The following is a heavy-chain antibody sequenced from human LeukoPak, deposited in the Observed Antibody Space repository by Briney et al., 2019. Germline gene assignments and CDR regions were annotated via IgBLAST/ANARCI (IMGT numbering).Heavy chain of an antibody. CDR3: ASRGSGGSCWEH. J-gene: IGHJ1*01. Sequence: PSETLSLTCTVSGGSISSSSYYWGWIRQPPGKGLEWIGEINHSGSTNYNPSLKSRVTISVDTSKNQFSLKLSSVTAADTAVYYCASRGSGGSCWEHWGQGTLVTVSS. V-gene: IGHV4-39*07. CDR2: INHSGST. CDR1: GGSISSSSYY. D-gene: IGHD2-15*01.